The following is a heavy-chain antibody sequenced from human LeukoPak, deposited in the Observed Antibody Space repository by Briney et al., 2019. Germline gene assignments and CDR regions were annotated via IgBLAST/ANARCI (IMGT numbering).Heavy chain of an antibody. J-gene: IGHJ6*02. Sequence: GGSLRLSCAASGFTFSSYGMHWVRQAPAKGLGWVAVISYDGSHKYYADSVKGRFTISRDNSKNTLYLQMNSLRAEDTAVYYCAKSGGSWVLYGMDVWGQGTTVTVSS. V-gene: IGHV3-30*18. CDR1: GFTFSSYG. D-gene: IGHD6-13*01. CDR2: ISYDGSHK. CDR3: AKSGGSWVLYGMDV.